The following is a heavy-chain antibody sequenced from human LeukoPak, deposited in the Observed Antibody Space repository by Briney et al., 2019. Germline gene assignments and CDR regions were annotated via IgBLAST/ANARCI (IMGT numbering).Heavy chain of an antibody. Sequence: PSETLSLTCTVSGGSISSGDYYWSWIRQPPGKGLEWIGYIYYSGSTYYNPSLKSRVTISVDTSKNQFSLKLSSVTAADTAVYYCARGIYSGTVLYYFDYWGQGTLVTVSS. CDR1: GGSISSGDYY. V-gene: IGHV4-30-4*08. CDR3: ARGIYSGTVLYYFDY. D-gene: IGHD4-23*01. J-gene: IGHJ4*02. CDR2: IYYSGST.